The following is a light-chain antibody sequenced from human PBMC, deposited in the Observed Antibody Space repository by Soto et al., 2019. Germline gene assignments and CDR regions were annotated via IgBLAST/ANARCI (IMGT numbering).Light chain of an antibody. J-gene: IGKJ1*01. Sequence: EIVLTQYPGTLSLSPGEGATPSCRASQSISSNFLAWYQQKRGQAPRLLIHGASNRATGIPDRFSGSGSGTDFTLTITRLEPEDFAVYYCQQYGGSPRTFGQGTKVDI. CDR2: GAS. CDR3: QQYGGSPRT. V-gene: IGKV3-20*01. CDR1: QSISSNF.